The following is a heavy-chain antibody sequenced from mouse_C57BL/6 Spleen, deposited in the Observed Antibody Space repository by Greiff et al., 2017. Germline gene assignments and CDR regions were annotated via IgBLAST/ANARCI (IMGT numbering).Heavy chain of an antibody. J-gene: IGHJ2*01. V-gene: IGHV1-39*01. Sequence: EVQLQQSGPELVKPGASVKISCKASGYSFTDYNMNWVKQSNGKSLEWIGVINPNYGTTSYNQKFKGKATLTVDQSSSTAYMQLNSLTSEDSAVYDCARGKIVTHEDYFDYWGQGTTLTVSS. D-gene: IGHD2-5*01. CDR2: INPNYGTT. CDR1: GYSFTDYN. CDR3: ARGKIVTHEDYFDY.